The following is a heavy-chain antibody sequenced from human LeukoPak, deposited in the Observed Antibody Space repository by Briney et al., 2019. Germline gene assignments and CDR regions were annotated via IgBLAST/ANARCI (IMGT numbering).Heavy chain of an antibody. CDR1: GFTFDDYA. CDR3: AKGQYGVQVTYASDI. D-gene: IGHD4-23*01. J-gene: IGHJ3*02. V-gene: IGHV3-9*01. CDR2: ISWNSGSI. Sequence: PGGSLRLSCAASGFTFDDYAMHWVRQAPGKGLEWVSGISWNSGSIGYADSVKGRFTISRDNAKNSLYLQMNSLRAEDTALYYCAKGQYGVQVTYASDIWGQGRMGTVSS.